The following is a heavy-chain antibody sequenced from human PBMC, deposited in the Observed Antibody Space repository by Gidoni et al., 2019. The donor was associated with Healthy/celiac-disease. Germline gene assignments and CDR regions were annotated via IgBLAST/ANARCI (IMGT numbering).Heavy chain of an antibody. J-gene: IGHJ4*02. CDR3: ARDRDQWEPSGFVDY. CDR2: ISSSSSYI. Sequence: EVQLVESGGGLVKPGGSLRLSCSASGFTFSSYSMNWVRQAPGKGLEWVSSISSSSSYIYYADSVKGRFTISRDNAKNSLYLQMNSLRAEDTAVYYCARDRDQWEPSGFVDYWGQGTLVTVSS. CDR1: GFTFSSYS. D-gene: IGHD1-26*01. V-gene: IGHV3-21*01.